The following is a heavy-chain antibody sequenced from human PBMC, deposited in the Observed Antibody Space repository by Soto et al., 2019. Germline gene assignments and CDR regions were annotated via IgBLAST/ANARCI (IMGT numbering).Heavy chain of an antibody. CDR2: ISAYNGNT. Sequence: QVQLVQSGAEVKKPGASVKVSCKASGYTFTSYGISWVRQAPGQGLEWMGWISAYNGNTNYAQKLQGRVTMTTDTSTRTAYMELRSLRSDDTAVYYCARAPTLWFGELRMFGFDYWGQGTLVTVSS. CDR1: GYTFTSYG. D-gene: IGHD3-10*01. J-gene: IGHJ4*02. V-gene: IGHV1-18*04. CDR3: ARAPTLWFGELRMFGFDY.